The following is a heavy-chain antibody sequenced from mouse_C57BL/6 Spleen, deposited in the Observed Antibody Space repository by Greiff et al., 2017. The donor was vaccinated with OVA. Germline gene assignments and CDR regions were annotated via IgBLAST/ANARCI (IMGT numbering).Heavy chain of an antibody. CDR3: AGAYYSKPLAY. CDR2: ISYDGSN. D-gene: IGHD2-5*01. Sequence: EVKLVESGPGLVKPSQSLSLTCSVTGYSITSGYYWNWIRQFPGNKLEWMGYISYDGSNNYNPSLKNRISITRDTSKNQFFLKLNSVTTEDTATYYCAGAYYSKPLAYWGQGTLVTVSA. V-gene: IGHV3-6*01. J-gene: IGHJ3*01. CDR1: GYSITSGYY.